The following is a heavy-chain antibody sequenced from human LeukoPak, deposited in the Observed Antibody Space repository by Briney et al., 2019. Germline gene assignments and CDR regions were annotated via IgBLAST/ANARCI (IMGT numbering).Heavy chain of an antibody. CDR3: ARASPYSSNLLGY. J-gene: IGHJ4*02. V-gene: IGHV4-30-2*01. CDR2: IYHSGST. D-gene: IGHD6-13*01. CDR1: GGSISSGDYY. Sequence: SQTLSLTCTVSGGSISSGDYYWSWIRQPPGKGLEWIGYIYHSGSTYYNPSLKSQVTISVDRSKNQFSLKLSSVTAADTAVYYCARASPYSSNLLGYWGQGTLVTVSS.